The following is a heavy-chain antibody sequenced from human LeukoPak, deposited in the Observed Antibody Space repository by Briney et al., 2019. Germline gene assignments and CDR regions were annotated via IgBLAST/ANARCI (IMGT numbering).Heavy chain of an antibody. V-gene: IGHV3-11*01. J-gene: IGHJ4*02. CDR2: ISTSGSSK. CDR3: ARHLRAHSSSLFFDY. CDR1: GSTFSDYY. Sequence: PGGSLRLSCAASGSTFSDYYMSWIRQAPGKGLEWVSYISTSGSSKDYADSVKGRFTTSRDNAKNSLYLQMNGLRAEDTAVYYCARHLRAHSSSLFFDYWGQGTLVTVSS. D-gene: IGHD6-13*01.